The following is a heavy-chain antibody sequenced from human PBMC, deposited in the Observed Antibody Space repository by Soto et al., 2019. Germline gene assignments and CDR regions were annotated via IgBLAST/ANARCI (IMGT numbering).Heavy chain of an antibody. CDR2: ISCSGGSP. J-gene: IGHJ4*02. CDR1: GFSFSTYT. CDR3: AKARCTTSNCYVPDY. V-gene: IGHV3-23*01. D-gene: IGHD2-8*01. Sequence: GGSLRLSCAASGFSFSTYTMSWVRRAPGKGLEWVSAISCSGGSPSYADSVQGRFTISRDNPKKTLYLQMNSLRAEDTAVYYCAKARCTTSNCYVPDYWGQGTLVTVSS.